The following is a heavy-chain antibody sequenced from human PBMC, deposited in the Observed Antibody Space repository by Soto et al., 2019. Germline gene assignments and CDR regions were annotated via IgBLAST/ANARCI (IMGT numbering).Heavy chain of an antibody. J-gene: IGHJ4*02. CDR1: GYTFTSYD. V-gene: IGHV1-8*01. CDR2: MNPNSGNT. Sequence: GASVKVSCKASGYTFTSYDINWVRQATGQGLEWMGWMNPNSGNTAYAQKFQGRVTMTRNTSISTAYMELSSLRSEDTAVYYCARERAVAGFDSWSQGTLVTVSS. D-gene: IGHD6-19*01. CDR3: ARERAVAGFDS.